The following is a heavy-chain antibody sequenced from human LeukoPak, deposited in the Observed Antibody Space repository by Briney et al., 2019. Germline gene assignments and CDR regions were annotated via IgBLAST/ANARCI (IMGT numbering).Heavy chain of an antibody. J-gene: IGHJ6*02. CDR1: GLTLTSDG. CDR3: ARLVGRQLGGFYYYYGMYG. CDR2: ISAYNGNT. D-gene: IGHD6-6*01. V-gene: IGHV1-18*01. Sequence: ASVKFSCRASGLTLTSDGISWLRQAPGQGLEWMGWISAYNGNTNYAQKLQGRVTMTTDTSTSTAYMELRSLRSDDTAVDYCARLVGRQLGGFYYYYGMYGRGQGTTVTVSS.